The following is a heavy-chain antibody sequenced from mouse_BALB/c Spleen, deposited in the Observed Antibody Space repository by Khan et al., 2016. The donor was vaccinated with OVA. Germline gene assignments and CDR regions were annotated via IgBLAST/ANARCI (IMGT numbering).Heavy chain of an antibody. D-gene: IGHD2-14*01. Sequence: VQLKQSGAELARPGASVKMSCKASGYTFTSYTIHWIKLRPGQGLEWIGFINPSNGYTNYNQKFKDKATLTADKSSTTVYMQLSSLTSDDSAVYNGVRDGAYHRNDGWFAYWGQGTLVTVSA. V-gene: IGHV1-4*01. CDR2: INPSNGYT. CDR1: GYTFTSYT. J-gene: IGHJ3*01. CDR3: VRDGAYHRNDGWFAY.